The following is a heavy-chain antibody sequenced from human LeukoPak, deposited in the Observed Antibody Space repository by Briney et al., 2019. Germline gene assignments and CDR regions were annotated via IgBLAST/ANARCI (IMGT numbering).Heavy chain of an antibody. CDR1: GGSISSSNW. J-gene: IGHJ4*02. CDR3: ARRAYSAAYWKHFDY. CDR2: IYYHENT. D-gene: IGHD1-1*01. Sequence: PSGTLSLTCAVSGGSISSSNWWSWVRQPPGKGLEWIGSIYYHENTYYNLSLKSRVTISVDTSKNQFSLKLNSVTAADTAVYFCARRAYSAAYWKHFDYWGQGTLVTVSS. V-gene: IGHV4-4*02.